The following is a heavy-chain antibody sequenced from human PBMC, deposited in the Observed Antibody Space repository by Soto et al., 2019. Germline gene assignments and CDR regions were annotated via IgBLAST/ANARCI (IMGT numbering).Heavy chain of an antibody. CDR2: ISSSSSYT. J-gene: IGHJ6*02. CDR1: GFTFSDYY. Sequence: GGSLRLSCAASGFTFSDYYMSWIRQAPGKGLEWVSYISSSSSYTNYADSVKGRFTISRDNAKNSLYLQMNSLRAEDTAVYYCARAGGGAALEWLLQIPPDYYYGMDVWGQGTTVTVSS. V-gene: IGHV3-11*06. D-gene: IGHD3-3*01. CDR3: ARAGGGAALEWLLQIPPDYYYGMDV.